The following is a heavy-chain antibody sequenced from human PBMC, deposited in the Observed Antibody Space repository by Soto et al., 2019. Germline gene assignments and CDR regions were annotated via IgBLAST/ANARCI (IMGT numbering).Heavy chain of an antibody. CDR2: IYYSGST. CDR1: GGSISSSSYY. D-gene: IGHD1-26*01. J-gene: IGHJ1*01. V-gene: IGHV4-39*01. Sequence: QLQLQESGPGLVKPSETLSLTCTVSGGSISSSSYYWGWIRQPPGKGLEWIGSIYYSGSTYYNPSLKSRVTISVDTSKNQFSLKLSSVTAADTAVYYCACLPWEVEFGFQHWGQGTLVTVSS. CDR3: ACLPWEVEFGFQH.